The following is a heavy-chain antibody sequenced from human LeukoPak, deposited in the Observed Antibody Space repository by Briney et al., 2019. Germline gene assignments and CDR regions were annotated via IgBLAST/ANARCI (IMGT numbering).Heavy chain of an antibody. D-gene: IGHD3-3*02. CDR1: GGSFSGYY. J-gene: IGHJ4*02. CDR2: INHSGST. Sequence: SETLSLTCAVYGGSFSGYYWSWIRQPPGKGLEWIGEINHSGSTNYNPSLKSRVTISADTSKNQFSLKLSSVTAADTAVYYCARGFSTLDYWGQGTLVTVSS. CDR3: ARGFSTLDY. V-gene: IGHV4-34*01.